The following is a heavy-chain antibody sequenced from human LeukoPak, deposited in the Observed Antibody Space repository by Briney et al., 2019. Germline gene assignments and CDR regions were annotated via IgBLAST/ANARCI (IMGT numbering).Heavy chain of an antibody. CDR3: ARQWVGSWYLHPFDY. J-gene: IGHJ4*02. V-gene: IGHV3-23*01. CDR2: ITTGGPNT. D-gene: IGHD6-13*01. CDR1: GFTFSSYT. Sequence: GGSLRLSCTASGFTFSSYTMSWVRQAPGKGLKWVSTITTGGPNTYYADSVKGRFTVSRDDSKNTLYLQMNSLRAEDTAVYYCARQWVGSWYLHPFDYWGQGTLVTVSS.